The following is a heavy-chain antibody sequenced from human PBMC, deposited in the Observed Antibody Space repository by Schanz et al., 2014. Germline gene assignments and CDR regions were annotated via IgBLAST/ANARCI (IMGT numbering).Heavy chain of an antibody. D-gene: IGHD3-9*01. J-gene: IGHJ4*02. Sequence: QDQLLQSGAAVKKPGSSVRVSCKASGGTLDTYKIAWVRQVPGQGLEWMGWISAYNGNTKYPQKLQGRVTMTTDTSTSTAYMELRSLRSDDTAVYYCARDAADFYDILTEEDYWGQGTLVTVSS. CDR1: GGTLDTYK. CDR2: ISAYNGNT. V-gene: IGHV1-18*01. CDR3: ARDAADFYDILTEEDY.